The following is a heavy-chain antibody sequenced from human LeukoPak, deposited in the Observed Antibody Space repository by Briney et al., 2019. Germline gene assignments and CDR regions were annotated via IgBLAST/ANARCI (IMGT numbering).Heavy chain of an antibody. CDR1: GFTFSSYG. D-gene: IGHD3-3*01. J-gene: IGHJ6*03. Sequence: GGSLRLSCAASGFTFSSYGMHWVRQAPGKGLEWVAFIRYDGSNKYYADSVKGRFTISRDNSKNTLYLQMNSLRAEDTAVYYCARVDFWSGYYTFYYYYYMDVWGKGTTVTVSS. CDR3: ARVDFWSGYYTFYYYYYMDV. V-gene: IGHV3-30*02. CDR2: IRYDGSNK.